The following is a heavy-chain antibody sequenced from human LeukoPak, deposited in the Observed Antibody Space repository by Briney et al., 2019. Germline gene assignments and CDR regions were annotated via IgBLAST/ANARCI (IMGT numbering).Heavy chain of an antibody. V-gene: IGHV4-4*02. CDR3: ARVNINNWHSCVY. J-gene: IGHJ4*02. CDR2: IYHSGSP. CDR1: GGSISSNNW. Sequence: SGTLSLTCAVSGGSISSNNWWGWVRPPPGKGLEWIGEIYHSGSPNYNPSLKSRVTISVDKSRNHFSLNLSSVTAADTAVYYCARVNINNWHSCVYWGQGTLVTVSS. D-gene: IGHD1-1*01.